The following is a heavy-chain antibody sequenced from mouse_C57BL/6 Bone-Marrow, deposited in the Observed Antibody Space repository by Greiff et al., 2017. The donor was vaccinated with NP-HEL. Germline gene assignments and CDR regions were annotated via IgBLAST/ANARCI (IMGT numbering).Heavy chain of an antibody. D-gene: IGHD1-1*01. CDR1: GYTFTSYG. Sequence: QVHVKQSGAELARPGASVKLSCKASGYTFTSYGISWVKQRTGQGLEWIGEIYPRSGNTYYNEKFKGKATLTADKSSSTAYMELRSLTSEDSAVYFCARYGSRIFPYYYAMDYWGQGTSVTVSS. CDR3: ARYGSRIFPYYYAMDY. CDR2: IYPRSGNT. V-gene: IGHV1-81*01. J-gene: IGHJ4*01.